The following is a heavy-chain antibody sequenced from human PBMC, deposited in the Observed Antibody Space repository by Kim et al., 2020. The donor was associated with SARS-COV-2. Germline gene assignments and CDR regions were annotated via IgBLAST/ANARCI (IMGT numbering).Heavy chain of an antibody. D-gene: IGHD3-10*01. CDR3: ARNQLLWFGELLYPFDY. V-gene: IGHV3-30*03. Sequence: GGSLRLSCAASGFTFSSYGMHWVRQAPGKGLEWVAVISYDGSNKYYADSVKGRFTISRDNSKNTLYLQMNSLRAEDTAVYYCARNQLLWFGELLYPFDYWGQGTLVTVSS. J-gene: IGHJ4*02. CDR1: GFTFSSYG. CDR2: ISYDGSNK.